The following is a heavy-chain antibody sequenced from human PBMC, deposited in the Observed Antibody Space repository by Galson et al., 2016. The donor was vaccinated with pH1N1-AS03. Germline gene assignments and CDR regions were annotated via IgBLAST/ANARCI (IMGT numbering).Heavy chain of an antibody. Sequence: TLSLTCTVSGGSISSGSYYWSWIRQPAGKGLEWIGRLYTSGSTNYNPSLKSRVTISVDTSKNRFSLKLSSVTAADTAVYYCARASPLPSGYFDYWGQGTLVTVSS. CDR2: LYTSGST. CDR3: ARASPLPSGYFDY. J-gene: IGHJ4*02. CDR1: GGSISSGSYY. V-gene: IGHV4-61*02.